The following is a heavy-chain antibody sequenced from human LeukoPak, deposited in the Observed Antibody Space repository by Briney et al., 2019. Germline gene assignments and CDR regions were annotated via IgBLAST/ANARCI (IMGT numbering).Heavy chain of an antibody. V-gene: IGHV4-38-2*02. CDR2: IFYSGST. D-gene: IGHD3-10*01. Sequence: SETLSLTCTVSGYSISSGYYWGWIRQPPGKGLEWIGSIFYSGSTYYNPSLKSRVTISVDTSKNQFSLKLTSVTAADTAVYYCARGSSSGRSGHDAFDIWGQGTMVTVSS. CDR1: GYSISSGYY. CDR3: ARGSSSGRSGHDAFDI. J-gene: IGHJ3*02.